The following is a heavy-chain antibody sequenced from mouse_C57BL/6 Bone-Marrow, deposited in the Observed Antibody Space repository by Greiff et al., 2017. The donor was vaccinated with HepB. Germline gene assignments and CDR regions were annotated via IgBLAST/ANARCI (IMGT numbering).Heavy chain of an antibody. D-gene: IGHD1-1*01. CDR2: IWGVGST. J-gene: IGHJ4*01. Sequence: VHLVESGPGLVAPSQSLSITCTVSGFSLTSYGVDWVRQSPGKGLEWLGVIWGVGSTNYNSALKSRLSISKDNSKSQVFLKMNSLQTDDTAMYYCARRYYGSSYVADYAMDYWGQGTSVTVSS. CDR3: ARRYYGSSYVADYAMDY. V-gene: IGHV2-6*01. CDR1: GFSLTSYG.